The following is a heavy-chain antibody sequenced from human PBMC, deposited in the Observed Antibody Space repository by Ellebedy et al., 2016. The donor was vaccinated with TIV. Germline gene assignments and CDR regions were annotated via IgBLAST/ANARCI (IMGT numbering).Heavy chain of an antibody. Sequence: GESLKISCAASGVTVSNNYMTLVRQAPGKGLECVSVIYSGGTTYYTDSVRGRFTVSRDGSKNTLYLQMNSLRAEDTAVYYCARDPPADRTSTWGWGQGTLVTVSS. CDR2: IYSGGTT. D-gene: IGHD2-15*01. CDR1: GVTVSNNY. V-gene: IGHV3-66*01. J-gene: IGHJ4*02. CDR3: ARDPPADRTSTWG.